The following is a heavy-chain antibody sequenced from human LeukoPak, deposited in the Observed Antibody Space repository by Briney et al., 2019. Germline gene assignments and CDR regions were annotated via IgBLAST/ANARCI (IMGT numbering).Heavy chain of an antibody. Sequence: GRSLRLSCAASGFTFDDYAMHWVRQAPGKGLEWVSGISWNSGSIGYADSVKGRFTISRDNAKNSLYLQMNSLRAEDTALYYCAKTPDYGDDYYFDYRGQGTLVTVSS. CDR1: GFTFDDYA. CDR3: AKTPDYGDDYYFDY. V-gene: IGHV3-9*01. CDR2: ISWNSGSI. J-gene: IGHJ4*02. D-gene: IGHD4-17*01.